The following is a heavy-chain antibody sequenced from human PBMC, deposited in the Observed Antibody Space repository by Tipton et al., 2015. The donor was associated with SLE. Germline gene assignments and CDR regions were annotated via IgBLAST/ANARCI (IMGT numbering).Heavy chain of an antibody. J-gene: IGHJ6*02. D-gene: IGHD4-17*01. Sequence: SLRLSCAASGFTLSDYYMSWIRQAPGKGLELFSYISTSGSTIYYADSVNGRFTITRDNAKNSLYLQMNNLSAEDTAVYYCARGDGDECDYYYYYAMDVWGQGTTVTVSS. CDR1: GFTLSDYY. CDR2: ISTSGSTI. V-gene: IGHV3-11*01. CDR3: ARGDGDECDYYYYYAMDV.